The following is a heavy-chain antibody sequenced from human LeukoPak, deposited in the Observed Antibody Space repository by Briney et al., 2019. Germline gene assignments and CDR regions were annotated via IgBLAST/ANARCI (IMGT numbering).Heavy chain of an antibody. CDR2: IGWGGDK. CDR1: GFSLNTRGMY. CDR3: ARLGAARQFDY. D-gene: IGHD6-6*01. V-gene: IGHV2-70*20. J-gene: IGHJ4*02. Sequence: SGPALVKPTQTLTLTCSFSGFSLNTRGMYVSWVRQPPGKALEWLAFIGWGGDKYYRASLKTRLTISKDTSKNQVVLTMTNMDPVDTATYYCARLGAARQFDYWGPGSLVIVSS.